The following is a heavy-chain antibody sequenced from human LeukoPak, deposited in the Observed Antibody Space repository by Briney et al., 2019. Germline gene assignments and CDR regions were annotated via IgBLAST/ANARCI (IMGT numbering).Heavy chain of an antibody. CDR2: INKKGRTM. CDR1: GFPFSDFY. CDR3: TRGVFSDV. D-gene: IGHD3-10*01. V-gene: IGHV3-11*01. J-gene: IGHJ6*04. Sequence: PGGSLRLSCAASGFPFSDFYMNWIRQAPGKRPEWISHINKKGRTMYYADSVEGRFTISRDNGKNSLYLQMSSLRAEDTAVYYCTRGVFSDVWGKGTTVTVSS.